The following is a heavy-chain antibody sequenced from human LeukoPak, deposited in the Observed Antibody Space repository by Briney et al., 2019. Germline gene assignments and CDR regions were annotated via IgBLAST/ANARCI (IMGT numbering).Heavy chain of an antibody. J-gene: IGHJ4*02. CDR1: GGSISSSSYY. Sequence: SETLSLTCTVSGGSISSSSYYWGWIRPPPGKGLEWIGSVYYSGSTYYNPSLKSRVTISEDTYKNQFSLKLSSVTAADTAVYYCARDAKYYFGSRTYFFFEYWGQGTLLSVSS. CDR3: ARDAKYYFGSRTYFFFEY. D-gene: IGHD3-10*01. CDR2: VYYSGST. V-gene: IGHV4-39*07.